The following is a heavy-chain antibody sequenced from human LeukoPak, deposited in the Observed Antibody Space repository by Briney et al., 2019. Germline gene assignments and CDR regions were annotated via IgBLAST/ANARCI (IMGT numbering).Heavy chain of an antibody. V-gene: IGHV4-34*01. CDR1: GGSFSGYY. D-gene: IGHD5-18*01. Sequence: PSETLSLTCAVYGGSFSGYYWSWIRQPPGKGLEWIGEIYHSGSTNYNPSLKSRVTISVDTSKNQFSLKLSSVTAADTAVYYCARGVRGYSYGYFRWFDPWGQGTLVTVSS. J-gene: IGHJ5*02. CDR3: ARGVRGYSYGYFRWFDP. CDR2: IYHSGST.